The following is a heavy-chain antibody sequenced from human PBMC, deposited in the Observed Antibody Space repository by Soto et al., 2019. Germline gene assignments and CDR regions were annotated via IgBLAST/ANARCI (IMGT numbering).Heavy chain of an antibody. CDR3: ARDASSLYSGSYKTFDY. CDR2: ISAYNGNT. CDR1: GYTFTSYG. V-gene: IGHV1-18*01. D-gene: IGHD1-26*01. J-gene: IGHJ4*02. Sequence: ASVKVSCKASGYTFTSYGISWVRQAPGQGLEWMGWISAYNGNTNYAQKLQGRVTVTTDTSTSTAYMELRSLRSDDTAVYYCARDASSLYSGSYKTFDYWGQGTLVTVSS.